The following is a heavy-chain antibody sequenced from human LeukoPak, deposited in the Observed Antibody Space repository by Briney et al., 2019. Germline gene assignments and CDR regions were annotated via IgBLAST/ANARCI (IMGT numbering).Heavy chain of an antibody. Sequence: PGGSLTLSCAASGFTFSRNAMTWVRQAPGKGLEWVSAIHGSDDTTHYADSVKGRFTISRDKSKNTLYLLMNSLRADDTAVYYCAKDLFRWSFDFWGQGTLVTVSS. D-gene: IGHD4-23*01. CDR2: IHGSDDTT. J-gene: IGHJ4*02. CDR3: AKDLFRWSFDF. CDR1: GFTFSRNA. V-gene: IGHV3-23*01.